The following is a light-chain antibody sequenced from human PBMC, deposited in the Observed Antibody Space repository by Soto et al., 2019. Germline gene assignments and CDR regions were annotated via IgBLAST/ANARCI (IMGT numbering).Light chain of an antibody. Sequence: QSALTQPASVSGSPGQSITISCTGTSSDVGGHNSISWYQHHPGKAPKLIIYDVTNRPSGVSSRFSGSKSGNTASLTISGLQAEDEADYYCSSYTGSSTLVFGGGTKVTVL. V-gene: IGLV2-14*03. CDR2: DVT. J-gene: IGLJ2*01. CDR1: SSDVGGHNS. CDR3: SSYTGSSTLV.